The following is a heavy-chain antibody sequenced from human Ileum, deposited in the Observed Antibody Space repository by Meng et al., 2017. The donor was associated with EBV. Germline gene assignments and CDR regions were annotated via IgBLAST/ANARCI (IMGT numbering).Heavy chain of an antibody. D-gene: IGHD3-10*01. CDR1: GFSFSNAW. CDR2: IKSNSDDGTT. V-gene: IGHV3-15*01. Sequence: GRLVESGVGLVKPGGSLRLSCAASGFSFSNAWMSWVRQAPGKGPEWVGRIKSNSDDGTTVYATPVKGRFTISRDDSKNTLYLQMNSLKSEDTAIYYCTTEIDHSGSGSFDFWGQGTLVTASS. J-gene: IGHJ4*02. CDR3: TTEIDHSGSGSFDF.